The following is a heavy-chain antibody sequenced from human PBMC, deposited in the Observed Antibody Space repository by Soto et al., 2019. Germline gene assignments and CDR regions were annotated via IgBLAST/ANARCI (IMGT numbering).Heavy chain of an antibody. Sequence: GGSLRLSCAASGFTFSSYAMSWVRQAPEKGLEWVSAISGSGGSTYDADSVKGRFTISRDNSMNTLYLQMNSLRAEDTAVYYCAKSITMVRGVITAFDYWGQGTLVTVSS. CDR2: ISGSGGST. CDR1: GFTFSSYA. CDR3: AKSITMVRGVITAFDY. D-gene: IGHD3-10*01. V-gene: IGHV3-23*01. J-gene: IGHJ4*02.